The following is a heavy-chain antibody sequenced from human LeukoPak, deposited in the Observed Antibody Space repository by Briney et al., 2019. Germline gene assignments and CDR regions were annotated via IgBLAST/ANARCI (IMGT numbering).Heavy chain of an antibody. CDR2: TYYRSKWYN. D-gene: IGHD3-10*01. CDR3: ARELWFGELLYRGPFDI. Sequence: SQTLSLTCALSGDSVSSNSAAWNWIRQSPSRGLEWLGRTYYRSKWYNDYAVSVKSRITINPDTSKNQFSLQLNSVTPEDTAVYYCARELWFGELLYRGPFDIWGQGTMVTVSS. J-gene: IGHJ3*02. CDR1: GDSVSSNSAA. V-gene: IGHV6-1*01.